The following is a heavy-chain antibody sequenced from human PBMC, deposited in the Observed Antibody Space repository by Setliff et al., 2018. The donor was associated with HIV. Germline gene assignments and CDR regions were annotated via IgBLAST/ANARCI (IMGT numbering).Heavy chain of an antibody. CDR1: GFTFSSFA. CDR3: ARHITGISFFSYMDV. D-gene: IGHD1-20*01. J-gene: IGHJ6*03. CDR2: IAADDSVR. Sequence: GGSLRLSCAASGFTFSSFAMAWVRQAPGRGLEWVSAIAADDSVRSYADSARGRFTISRDNYLSTLYLQMNSLRAADTAVYYCARHITGISFFSYMDVWGTGTTVTVSS. V-gene: IGHV3-23*01.